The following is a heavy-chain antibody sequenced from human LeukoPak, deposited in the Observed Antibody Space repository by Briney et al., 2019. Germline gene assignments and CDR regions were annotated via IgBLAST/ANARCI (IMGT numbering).Heavy chain of an antibody. J-gene: IGHJ6*02. Sequence: ASVTVSCTASGYTFTSYGISWVRQAPGQGLEWMGWISAYNGNTNYAQKLQGRVTMTTDTSTSTAYMELRSLRSDDTAVYYCARDSTVTTSYYYYGMDVWGQGTTVTVSS. D-gene: IGHD4-17*01. CDR1: GYTFTSYG. CDR3: ARDSTVTTSYYYYGMDV. CDR2: ISAYNGNT. V-gene: IGHV1-18*01.